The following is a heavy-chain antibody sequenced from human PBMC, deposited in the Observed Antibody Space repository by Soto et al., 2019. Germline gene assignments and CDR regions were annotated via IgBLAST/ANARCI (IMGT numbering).Heavy chain of an antibody. D-gene: IGHD2-21*01. CDR1: DFSFAEHW. J-gene: IGHJ4*02. Sequence: GGSLRLSCAASDFSFAEHWMSWVRQAPGKGLEWLARIKDDGGQKLYVDSVKGRFTISRDNAKNSLYLQMNSLRAEDTAVYYCMTDYLGYWGQGTQVTVSS. CDR2: IKDDGGQK. V-gene: IGHV3-7*01. CDR3: MTDYLGY.